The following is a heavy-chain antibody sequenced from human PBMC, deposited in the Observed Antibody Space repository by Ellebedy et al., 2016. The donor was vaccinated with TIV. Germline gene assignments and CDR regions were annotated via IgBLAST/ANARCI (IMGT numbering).Heavy chain of an antibody. CDR3: ASFAHYYQYLWGSYRYGGYYFDY. Sequence: PGGSLRLSCAASGFTFRTYLMSRVRQAPGKGLEWVANINQDGSENYYVDSVKGRFTVSRDNAYDSLYLHMNSLRAEDTAVYYCASFAHYYQYLWGSYRYGGYYFDYWGQGTLVTVSS. V-gene: IGHV3-7*01. J-gene: IGHJ4*02. CDR1: GFTFRTYL. D-gene: IGHD3-16*02. CDR2: INQDGSEN.